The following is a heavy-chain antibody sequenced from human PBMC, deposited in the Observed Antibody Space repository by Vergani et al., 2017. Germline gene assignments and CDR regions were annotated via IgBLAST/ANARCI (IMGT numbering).Heavy chain of an antibody. CDR2: IYTSGST. Sequence: QVQLQESGPGLVKPSQTLSLTCTVSGGSISSGSYYWSWIRQPAGKGLEWIGRIYTSGSTNYNPSLKSRVTISVDTSKNQFSLKLSSVTAADTAVYYCARGQYYDFWSGINWFDPWGQGTLVTVSS. J-gene: IGHJ5*02. CDR3: ARGQYYDFWSGINWFDP. D-gene: IGHD3-3*01. V-gene: IGHV4-61*02. CDR1: GGSISSGSYY.